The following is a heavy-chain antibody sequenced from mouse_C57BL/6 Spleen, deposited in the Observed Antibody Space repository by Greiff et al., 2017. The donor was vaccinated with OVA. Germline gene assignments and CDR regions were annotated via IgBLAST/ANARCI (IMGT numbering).Heavy chain of an antibody. CDR3: ARSIYGSSYDWYFDV. J-gene: IGHJ1*03. D-gene: IGHD1-1*01. V-gene: IGHV1-80*01. Sequence: VQLQQSGAELVKPGASVKISCKASGYAFSSYWMNWVKQRPGTGLEWIGQIYPGDGDTNYNGKFKGKATLTADKSSSTAYMQLSSLTSEDSAVYCCARSIYGSSYDWYFDVWGTGTTVTVSS. CDR2: IYPGDGDT. CDR1: GYAFSSYW.